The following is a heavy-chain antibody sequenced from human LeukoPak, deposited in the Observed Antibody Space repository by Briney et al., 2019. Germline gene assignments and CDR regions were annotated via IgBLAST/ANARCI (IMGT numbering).Heavy chain of an antibody. D-gene: IGHD2-21*02. CDR1: GFTVSSNY. V-gene: IGHV3-53*01. J-gene: IGHJ4*02. CDR3: ARVETYCGGDCQYFDY. Sequence: PGGSLRLSCAASGFTVSSNYMSWVRQAPGKGLGWVSVIYSGGSTYYADSVKGRFTISRDNSKNTLYLQMNSLRAEDTAVYYCARVETYCGGDCQYFDYWGQGTLVTVSS. CDR2: IYSGGST.